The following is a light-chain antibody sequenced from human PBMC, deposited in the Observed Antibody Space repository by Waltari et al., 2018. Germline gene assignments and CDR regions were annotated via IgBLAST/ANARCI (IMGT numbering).Light chain of an antibody. CDR3: QHRSGWPPWT. V-gene: IGKV3-11*01. Sequence: EIVLTQSPATLSLSPGERAILSCRASQSVSTNLAWYQHRPGQAPRPLIPYVSNRATGIPARFSGSGSGTDFTLTISSLEPEDFAVYYCQHRSGWPPWTFGQGTKVEVK. CDR2: YVS. J-gene: IGKJ1*01. CDR1: QSVSTN.